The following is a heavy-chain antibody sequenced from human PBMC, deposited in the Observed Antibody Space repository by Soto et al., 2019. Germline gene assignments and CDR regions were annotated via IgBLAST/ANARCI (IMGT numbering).Heavy chain of an antibody. CDR1: GYTFTSYD. D-gene: IGHD3-3*01. Sequence: GASVKVSCKASGYTFTSYDINWVRQATGQGLEWMGWMNPNSGNTGYAQKFQGRVTMTRNTSISTAYMELSSLRSEDTAVYYCASRVYDFWSGSPYPYYYYYMDVWGKGTTVTVFS. V-gene: IGHV1-8*01. J-gene: IGHJ6*03. CDR2: MNPNSGNT. CDR3: ASRVYDFWSGSPYPYYYYYMDV.